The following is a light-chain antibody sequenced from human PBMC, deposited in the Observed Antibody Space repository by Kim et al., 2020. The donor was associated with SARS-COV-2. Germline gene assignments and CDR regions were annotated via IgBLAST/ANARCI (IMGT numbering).Light chain of an antibody. CDR1: NIGGKS. V-gene: IGLV3-21*04. CDR2: YDS. CDR3: QVWDISSDHPV. J-gene: IGLJ3*02. Sequence: SYELTQPPSVSVAPGETTRITCGGDNIGGKSVHWYQQKPGQAPVMVIYYDSDRPSGIPERFSGSNSGNTATLTISRVEAGDEADYYCQVWDISSDHPVFGGGTKVTVL.